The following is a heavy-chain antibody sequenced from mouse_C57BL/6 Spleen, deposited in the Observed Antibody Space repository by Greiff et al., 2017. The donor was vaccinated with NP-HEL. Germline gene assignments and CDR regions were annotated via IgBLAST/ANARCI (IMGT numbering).Heavy chain of an antibody. V-gene: IGHV5-9-1*02. J-gene: IGHJ3*01. CDR2: ISSGGDYI. Sequence: EVQLVESGEGLVKPGGSLKLSCAASGFTFSSYAMSWVRQTPEKRLEWVAYISSGGDYIYYADTVKGRFTISRDNARNTLYLQMSSLKSEDTAMYYCTRDGGYYGSSSAWFAYWGQGTLVTVSA. CDR1: GFTFSSYA. D-gene: IGHD1-1*01. CDR3: TRDGGYYGSSSAWFAY.